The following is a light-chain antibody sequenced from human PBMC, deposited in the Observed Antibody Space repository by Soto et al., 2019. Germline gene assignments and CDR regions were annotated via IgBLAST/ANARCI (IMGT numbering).Light chain of an antibody. CDR2: DVS. J-gene: IGLJ1*01. V-gene: IGLV2-11*01. CDR3: CSYAGSYTYV. CDR1: SSDVGDYKY. Sequence: QSALAQPRSVSGSPGQSVTISCTGTSSDVGDYKYVSWYQQHPGKAPKLIIYDVSKRPSGVPDRFSGSKSGNTASLTISGLQAEDEADYYCCSYAGSYTYVLGTGTKVTVL.